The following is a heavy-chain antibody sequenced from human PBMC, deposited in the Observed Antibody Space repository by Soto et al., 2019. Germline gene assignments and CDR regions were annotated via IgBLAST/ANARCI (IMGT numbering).Heavy chain of an antibody. Sequence: QVLLVESGGGVVQPGRSLRLSCAASESMFRGHGMHWVRQAPGKGLEWVAIIRFDGSNINYADFVRGRFTISRDNFKNMLYLEMNSLRVEDTAVYYCARDGVGATTFWGYIDYWGQGTLVTVSA. D-gene: IGHD1-26*01. J-gene: IGHJ4*02. CDR3: ARDGVGATTFWGYIDY. CDR2: IRFDGSNI. V-gene: IGHV3-33*01. CDR1: ESMFRGHG.